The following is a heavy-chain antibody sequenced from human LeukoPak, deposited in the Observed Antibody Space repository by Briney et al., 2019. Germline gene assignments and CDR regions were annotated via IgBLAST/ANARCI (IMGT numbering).Heavy chain of an antibody. D-gene: IGHD6-25*01. V-gene: IGHV4-34*01. Sequence: SETLSLTCAVYGGSFSGYYWSWIRQPPGKGLEWIGEINHSGSTYYNPSLKSRVTISVDTSKNQFSLKLSSVTAADTAVYYCARDSTIAAAGSGYMDVWGKGTTVTVSS. J-gene: IGHJ6*03. CDR2: INHSGST. CDR1: GGSFSGYY. CDR3: ARDSTIAAAGSGYMDV.